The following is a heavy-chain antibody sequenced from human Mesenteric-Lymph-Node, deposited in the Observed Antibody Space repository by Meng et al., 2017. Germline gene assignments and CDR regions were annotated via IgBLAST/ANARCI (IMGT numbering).Heavy chain of an antibody. V-gene: IGHV3-7*01. CDR1: GFTFSSYG. CDR3: ARDYVGYDILTGNDAFDI. D-gene: IGHD3-9*01. J-gene: IGHJ3*02. Sequence: WGSLRLSCAASGFTFSSYGMSWVCHAPGKGLEWVANIKQDGSEKYYVDSVKGRFTISRDNAKNSLYLQMNSLRAEDTAVYYCARDYVGYDILTGNDAFDIWGQGTMVTVSS. CDR2: IKQDGSEK.